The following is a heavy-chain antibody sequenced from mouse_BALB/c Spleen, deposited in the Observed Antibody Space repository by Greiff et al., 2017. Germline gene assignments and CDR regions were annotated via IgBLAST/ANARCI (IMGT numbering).Heavy chain of an antibody. J-gene: IGHJ3*01. V-gene: IGHV2-9*02. CDR2: IWAGGST. CDR3: AREEYYRYGFAY. CDR1: GFSLTSYG. D-gene: IGHD2-14*01. Sequence: VQLVESGPGLVAPSQSLSITCTVSGFSLTSYGVHWVRQPPGKGLEWLGVIWAGGSTNYNSALMSRLSISKDNSKSQVFLKMNSLQTDDTAMYYCAREEYYRYGFAYWGQGTLVTVSA.